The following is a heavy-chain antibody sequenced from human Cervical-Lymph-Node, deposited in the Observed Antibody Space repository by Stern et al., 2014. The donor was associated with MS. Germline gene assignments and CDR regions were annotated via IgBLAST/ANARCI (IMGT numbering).Heavy chain of an antibody. Sequence: QVQLVESGPGLVKPSQTLSLTCTVSGGSISSDDYFWSWIRQPPGMGLEWMGSIYYGGSTYYNPSLKSRLTISVDTSKNQFSLKLRSVTAADTAVYYCARDDEDILSGYDGMDVWGHGTTVTVSS. CDR2: IYYGGST. CDR3: ARDDEDILSGYDGMDV. V-gene: IGHV4-30-4*01. CDR1: GGSISSDDYF. D-gene: IGHD3-9*01. J-gene: IGHJ6*02.